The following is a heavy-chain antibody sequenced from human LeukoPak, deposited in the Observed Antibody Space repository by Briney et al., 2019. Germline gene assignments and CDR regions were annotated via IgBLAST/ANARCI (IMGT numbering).Heavy chain of an antibody. V-gene: IGHV1-2*06. D-gene: IGHD3-22*01. CDR1: GYTFTGYY. CDR3: ARGKEYYYDSSGSNWFDP. Sequence: ASVNVSCKASGYTFTGYYMHWVRQAPAQGLDGMGRINPNSGGTNYAQKFQGRVTITSNPSISTAYMELSSLRSEDTAVYYCARGKEYYYDSSGSNWFDPWGQGTLVTVSS. J-gene: IGHJ5*02. CDR2: INPNSGGT.